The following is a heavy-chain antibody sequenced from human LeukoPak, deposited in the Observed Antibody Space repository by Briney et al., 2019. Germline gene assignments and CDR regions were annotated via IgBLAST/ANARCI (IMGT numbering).Heavy chain of an antibody. V-gene: IGHV1-8*01. CDR1: GYTFTSSD. CDR3: ARNYDSSGYQLYY. Sequence: ASVKVSCKASGYTFTSSDINWVRQATGQGLEWMGWMNPNSGNTGYAQKFQGRVTMTRNTSISTAYMELSSLRSEDTAVYYCARNYDSSGYQLYYWGQGTLVTVSS. J-gene: IGHJ4*02. CDR2: MNPNSGNT. D-gene: IGHD3-22*01.